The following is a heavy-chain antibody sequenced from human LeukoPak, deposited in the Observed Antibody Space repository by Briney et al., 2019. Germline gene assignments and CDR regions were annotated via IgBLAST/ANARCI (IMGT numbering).Heavy chain of an antibody. Sequence: SVKVSCKASGGTFSSYAISWVRQAPGQGLEWMGGIIPIFGTANYAQKFQGRVTITADESTSTAYMELSSLRSEDTAVYYCARDTVTPYYYCYGMDVWGQGTTVTVSS. J-gene: IGHJ6*02. CDR3: ARDTVTPYYYCYGMDV. D-gene: IGHD4-11*01. CDR2: IIPIFGTA. CDR1: GGTFSSYA. V-gene: IGHV1-69*13.